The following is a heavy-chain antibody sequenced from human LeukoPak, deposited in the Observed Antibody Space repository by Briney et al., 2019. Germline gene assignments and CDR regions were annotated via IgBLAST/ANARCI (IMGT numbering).Heavy chain of an antibody. J-gene: IGHJ4*02. CDR2: ISASGGSK. V-gene: IGHV3-23*01. CDR1: GFTFSNYA. D-gene: IGHD6-13*01. Sequence: GGSLRLSCAASGFTFSNYAMSWVRHIPGKGLEWVSSISASGGSKYNADSVKGRVTISRDNSKNTLCLRMSSLRVEHTAVYYCAKLRSSWTDFDYWGQGTLVTVSS. CDR3: AKLRSSWTDFDY.